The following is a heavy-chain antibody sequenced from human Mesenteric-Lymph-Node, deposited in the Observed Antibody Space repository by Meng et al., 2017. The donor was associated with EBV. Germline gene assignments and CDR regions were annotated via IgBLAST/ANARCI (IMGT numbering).Heavy chain of an antibody. Sequence: QLQLVQSGAEVKKPGASVRVSCKASGYTFIAYHIHWVRQAPGQGLEWVGRINPHSGGTDYAKKFQGRVTMTRDTSISVAYMELSSLTSDDTAVYFCARHDYYNPDDVWGQGTLVTVAS. CDR1: GYTFIAYH. CDR3: ARHDYYNPDDV. J-gene: IGHJ4*02. CDR2: INPHSGGT. V-gene: IGHV1-2*06. D-gene: IGHD2-21*02.